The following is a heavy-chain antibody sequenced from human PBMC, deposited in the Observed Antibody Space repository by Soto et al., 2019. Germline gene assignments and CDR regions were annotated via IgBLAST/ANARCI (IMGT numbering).Heavy chain of an antibody. CDR3: ARDRRYSSSWYEG. CDR1: RGTISSYA. Sequence: SAEACSEACRGTISSYAISWVRQAPGQGLEWMGGIIPIFGTANYAQKFQGRVTITADESTSTAYMELSSLRSEDTAVYYCARDRRYSSSWYEGWAQGTLVTVSS. J-gene: IGHJ4*02. CDR2: IIPIFGTA. V-gene: IGHV1-69*13. D-gene: IGHD6-13*01.